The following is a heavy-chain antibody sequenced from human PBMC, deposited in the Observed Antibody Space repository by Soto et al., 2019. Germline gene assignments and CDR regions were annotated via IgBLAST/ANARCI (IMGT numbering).Heavy chain of an antibody. Sequence: SETLSLTCIVTGASISSHYWSWLRQPAWKGLEWIGRIYTSGSTIYNPSLKSRITMSVDTSKNQFSLRLTSVTAADTAIYYCARKGYDGGWFDPWGQGTLVTVSS. J-gene: IGHJ5*02. CDR3: ARKGYDGGWFDP. V-gene: IGHV4-4*07. D-gene: IGHD5-12*01. CDR2: IYTSGST. CDR1: GASISSHY.